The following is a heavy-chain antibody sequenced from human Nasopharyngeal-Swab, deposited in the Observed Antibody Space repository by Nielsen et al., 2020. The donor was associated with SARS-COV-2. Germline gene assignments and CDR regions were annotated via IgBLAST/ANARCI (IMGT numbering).Heavy chain of an antibody. D-gene: IGHD3-3*01. Sequence: GESLKISCAASGFTFDDYTMHWVRQASGKGLEWVGRIRSKANSYATAYAASVKGRFTISRDDSKNTAYLQMNSLKTEDTAVYYCTRRDYDFWSGLFDYWGQGTLVTVSS. V-gene: IGHV3-73*01. CDR1: GFTFDDYT. J-gene: IGHJ4*02. CDR3: TRRDYDFWSGLFDY. CDR2: IRSKANSYAT.